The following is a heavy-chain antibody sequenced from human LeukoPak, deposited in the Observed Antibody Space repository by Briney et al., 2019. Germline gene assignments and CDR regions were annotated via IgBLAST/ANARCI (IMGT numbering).Heavy chain of an antibody. J-gene: IGHJ6*03. CDR1: GFTFSSYA. CDR2: ISYDGSNK. V-gene: IGHV3-30*04. CDR3: AKDAVSSYYYYYYMDV. D-gene: IGHD2-8*01. Sequence: GGSLRLSCAASGFTFSSYAMHWVRQAPGKGLEWVAVISYDGSNKYYADSVKGRFTISRDNSKNTLYLQMNSLRAEDTAVYYCAKDAVSSYYYYYYMDVWGKGTTVTISS.